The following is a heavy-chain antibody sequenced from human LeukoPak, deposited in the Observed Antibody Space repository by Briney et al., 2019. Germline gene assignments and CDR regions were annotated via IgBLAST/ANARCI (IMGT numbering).Heavy chain of an antibody. Sequence: SETLSLTCSVSGASISSGSYYWSWIRQPAGKRLEWIGQIYTSGNTNYNPSLKSRVTISVDTSKNQFSLKLSSVTAADTAVYYCARGTPSTAYCGGDCYSLHNWFDPWGQGTLVTVSS. CDR2: IYTSGNT. V-gene: IGHV4-61*09. CDR3: ARGTPSTAYCGGDCYSLHNWFDP. D-gene: IGHD2-21*01. J-gene: IGHJ5*02. CDR1: GASISSGSYY.